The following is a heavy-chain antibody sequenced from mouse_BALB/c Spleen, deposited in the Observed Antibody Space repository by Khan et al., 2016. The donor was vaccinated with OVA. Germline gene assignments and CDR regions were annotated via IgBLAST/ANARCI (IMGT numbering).Heavy chain of an antibody. V-gene: IGHV1S81*02. CDR3: ARGVYGSLAY. J-gene: IGHJ3*01. D-gene: IGHD2-2*01. Sequence: QVQLQQPGTEVVNPGASVKLSCKASGYTFTSYWMHWVKQRPGQGLEWIGYINPNNGRAKQNEKFKSKATLTVDKSSSTAYLQLSSLTSEDSAFHYCARGVYGSLAYWGQGTLVTVSA. CDR2: INPNNGRA. CDR1: GYTFTSYW.